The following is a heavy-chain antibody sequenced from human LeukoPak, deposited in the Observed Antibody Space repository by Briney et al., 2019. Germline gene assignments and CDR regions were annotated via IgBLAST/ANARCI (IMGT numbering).Heavy chain of an antibody. CDR1: GFTFSSYS. Sequence: PGGSLRLSCAASGFTFSSYSMNWVRQAPGKGLEWVSYISSSGSTIYYADSVKGRFTISRDNAKNSLYLQMNSLRAEDTAVYYCARVYYDFWSGYYRFDPWGQGTLVIVSS. CDR3: ARVYYDFWSGYYRFDP. CDR2: ISSSGSTI. J-gene: IGHJ5*02. V-gene: IGHV3-48*04. D-gene: IGHD3-3*01.